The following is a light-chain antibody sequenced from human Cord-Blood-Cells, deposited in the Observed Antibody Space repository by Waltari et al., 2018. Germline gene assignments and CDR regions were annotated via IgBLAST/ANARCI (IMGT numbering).Light chain of an antibody. CDR3: AAWDDSLNGPWV. V-gene: IGLV1-44*01. Sequence: QSVLTQPPSASGTPGQRVTISCSGSSTNIGRNTVNWYQQLPGPAPKLLIYINKQRPSGVPDRFSGSKSGTSASLAISGLQSEDEADYYCAAWDDSLNGPWVFGGGTKLTVL. CDR2: INK. CDR1: STNIGRNT. J-gene: IGLJ3*02.